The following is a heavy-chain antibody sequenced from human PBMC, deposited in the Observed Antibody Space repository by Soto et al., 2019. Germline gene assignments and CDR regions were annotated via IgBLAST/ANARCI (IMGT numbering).Heavy chain of an antibody. J-gene: IGHJ4*02. V-gene: IGHV4-30-2*01. CDR2: IYHSGST. Sequence: QLQLQESGSGLVKPSQTLSLTCAVSGGSISSGGYSWSWIRQPPGKGLESIGYIYHSGSTYYHPSHRSRVTISAVRSKNQCSLKLSSVTAAETAVYYCASGMTTVTTFDYWGQGTLVTVSS. CDR3: ASGMTTVTTFDY. CDR1: GGSISSGGYS. D-gene: IGHD4-17*01.